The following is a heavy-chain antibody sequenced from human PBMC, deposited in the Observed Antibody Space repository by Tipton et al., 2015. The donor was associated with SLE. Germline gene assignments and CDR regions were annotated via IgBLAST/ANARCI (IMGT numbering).Heavy chain of an antibody. D-gene: IGHD2-2*01. CDR1: GGSFSGYY. CDR2: IYYSGST. V-gene: IGHV4-59*07. CDR3: ARYIVVVPAASYYYMDV. Sequence: TLSLTCAVYGGSFSGYYWSWIRQPPGKGLEWIGYIYYSGSTNYNPSLKSRVTISVDTSKNQFSLKLSSVTAADTAVYYCARYIVVVPAASYYYMDVWGKGTTVTVSS. J-gene: IGHJ6*03.